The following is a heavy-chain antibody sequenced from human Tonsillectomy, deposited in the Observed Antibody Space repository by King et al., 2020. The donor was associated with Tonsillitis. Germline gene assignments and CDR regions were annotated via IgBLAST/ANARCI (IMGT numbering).Heavy chain of an antibody. D-gene: IGHD2-21*02. CDR1: GGSISSSSYY. CDR3: ARGWGDPYYYYYYMDV. V-gene: IGHV4-39*01. CDR2: IYYSGST. Sequence: MQLQESGPGLVKPSETLSLTCTVSGGSISSSSYYWGWIRQPPGKGLEWIGIIYYSGSTYYNPSLKSRVTISVDTSKNQFSLKLSSVTAADTAVYYCARGWGDPYYYYYYMDVWGKGTTVTVSS. J-gene: IGHJ6*03.